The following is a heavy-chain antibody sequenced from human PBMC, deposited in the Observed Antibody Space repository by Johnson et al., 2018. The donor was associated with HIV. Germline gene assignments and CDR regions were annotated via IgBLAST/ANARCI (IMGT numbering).Heavy chain of an antibody. J-gene: IGHJ3*02. CDR2: IYSAGST. Sequence: VQLVESGGGLVQPGGSPRLSCAASGFTVSSSYMSWVRQAPGKGLEWVSVIYSAGSTYYADSVNGRFTISRDNSKNTLYLQMSSLRAEDTAVYYCARKGSSGFGGIDAFDIWGQGTMVTVSS. CDR3: ARKGSSGFGGIDAFDI. D-gene: IGHD3-22*01. CDR1: GFTVSSSY. V-gene: IGHV3-66*01.